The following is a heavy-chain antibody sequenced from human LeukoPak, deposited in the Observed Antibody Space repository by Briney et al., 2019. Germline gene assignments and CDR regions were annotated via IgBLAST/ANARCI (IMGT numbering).Heavy chain of an antibody. CDR1: EGTFSSYA. D-gene: IGHD4-23*01. Sequence: SVTVSFTASEGTFSSYAISWVRQAPGQGLEWMGQIIPMLGTASYAQRFQGRVTLTADESTSTAYMELSSLRSEDTAVYYCARESLPYGGNSFGHYYGMDVWGQGTTVTVSS. V-gene: IGHV1-69*13. J-gene: IGHJ6*02. CDR2: IIPMLGTA. CDR3: ARESLPYGGNSFGHYYGMDV.